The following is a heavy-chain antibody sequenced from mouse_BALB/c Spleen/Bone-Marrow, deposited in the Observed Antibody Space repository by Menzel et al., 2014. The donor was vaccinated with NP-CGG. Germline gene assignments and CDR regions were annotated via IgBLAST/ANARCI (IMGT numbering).Heavy chain of an antibody. V-gene: IGHV1S132*01. J-gene: IGHJ4*01. CDR1: GYTFTNYW. D-gene: IGHD1-1*01. CDR2: IFPGTGTT. CDR3: ARHYYGSSDAMDY. Sequence: QVQLKESGAELVKPGASVKLSCKTSGYTFTNYWIQWVKQRPGQGLGWIGEIFPGTGTTYYSEKFKGKATLTVDTSSSTAYMQLSSLTSEDSAVYFCARHYYGSSDAMDYWGQGTSVTVSS.